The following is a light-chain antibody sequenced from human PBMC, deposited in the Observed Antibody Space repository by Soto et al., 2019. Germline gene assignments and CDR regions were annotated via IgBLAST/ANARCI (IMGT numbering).Light chain of an antibody. J-gene: IGKJ5*01. CDR1: QSVSSY. CDR3: QQRSNWPPRIT. Sequence: EIVLTQSPATLSLSPGERATLSCRASQSVSSYLAWYQQKPGQAPRLLIYDASNRATGIPARFSGSGSGTDFTLTNHSLRPEDFAVFYCQQRSNWPPRITFGQGTRLEIK. V-gene: IGKV3-11*01. CDR2: DAS.